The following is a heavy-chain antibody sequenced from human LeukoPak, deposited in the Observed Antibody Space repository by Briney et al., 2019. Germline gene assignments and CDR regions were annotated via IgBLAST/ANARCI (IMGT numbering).Heavy chain of an antibody. V-gene: IGHV4-59*11. CDR1: GGSIINHY. J-gene: IGHJ6*03. Sequence: SETLSLTCTVSGGSIINHYWNWIRQPPGKRLEWIGYIYYSGSTNYNPSLKSRVTISVDTSKNQFSLKLSSVTAADTAVYYCGGGMFYYYMDVWGKGTTVTVSS. CDR3: GGGMFYYYMDV. CDR2: IYYSGST. D-gene: IGHD3-10*02.